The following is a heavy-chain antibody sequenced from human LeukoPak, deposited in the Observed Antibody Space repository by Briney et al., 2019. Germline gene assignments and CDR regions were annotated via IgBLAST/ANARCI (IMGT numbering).Heavy chain of an antibody. CDR1: GFTFSSYW. Sequence: PGGSLRLSCAASGFTFSSYWMSWVRQAPGKGLEWVANIKQDGSEKYYVDSVKGRFTISRDNAKNSLYLQMNSLRAEDTAVYHCARAAAAAGTFWFDPWGQGTLVTVSS. D-gene: IGHD6-13*01. V-gene: IGHV3-7*01. CDR2: IKQDGSEK. J-gene: IGHJ5*02. CDR3: ARAAAAAGTFWFDP.